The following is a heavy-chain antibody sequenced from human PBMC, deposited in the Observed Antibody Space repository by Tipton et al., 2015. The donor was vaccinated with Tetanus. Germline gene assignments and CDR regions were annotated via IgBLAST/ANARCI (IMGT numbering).Heavy chain of an antibody. J-gene: IGHJ4*02. CDR2: IKQDGSKK. V-gene: IGHV3-7*01. CDR1: GFNFSSYW. Sequence: SGFNFSSYWMSWVRQAPEKGLEWVANIKQDGSKKYYVDSVKGRFTISRDNAKNSLYLQMNSLRAEDSAVYYCASGYTTSWYIGYWGQGTLVTVSS. CDR3: ASGYTTSWYIGY. D-gene: IGHD6-13*01.